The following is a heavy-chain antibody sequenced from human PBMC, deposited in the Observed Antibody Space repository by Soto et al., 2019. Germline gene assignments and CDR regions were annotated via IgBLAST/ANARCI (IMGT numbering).Heavy chain of an antibody. J-gene: IGHJ4*02. V-gene: IGHV4-30-4*01. CDR3: AREGGGGDSSGYYFGY. D-gene: IGHD3-22*01. Sequence: QVQLQESGPGLVKPSQTLSLTCTVSGGSISSGDYYWSWIRQPPGKGLEWIGYIYYSGSTYYNPSLKSRVTISVDTSKNLFSLKLSSVTAADTAVYYCAREGGGGDSSGYYFGYWGQGTLVTVSS. CDR1: GGSISSGDYY. CDR2: IYYSGST.